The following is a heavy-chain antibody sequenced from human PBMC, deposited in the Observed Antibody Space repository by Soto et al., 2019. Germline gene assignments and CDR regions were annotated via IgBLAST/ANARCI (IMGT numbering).Heavy chain of an antibody. Sequence: GASVKVSCKASGYTFTGYYMHWVRQAPGQGLEWMGWINPNSGGTNYAQKFQGWVTMTRDTSISTAYMELSRLRSDDTAVYYCAASPSFWQNYYYGDMDVWGQGTTVTVAS. CDR1: GYTFTGYY. CDR2: INPNSGGT. V-gene: IGHV1-2*04. J-gene: IGHJ6*02. CDR3: AASPSFWQNYYYGDMDV.